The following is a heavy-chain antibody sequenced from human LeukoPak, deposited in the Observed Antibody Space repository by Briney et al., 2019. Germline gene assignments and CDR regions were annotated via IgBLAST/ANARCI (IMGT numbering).Heavy chain of an antibody. CDR3: ARRYSTSSVEDFDY. CDR2: ISSSSSYI. V-gene: IGHV3-21*01. D-gene: IGHD6-6*01. Sequence: PGGSLRLSCAASGFTFSSYSMNWVRQAPGKGLEWVSSISSSSSYIYYADSVKGRFTIPRDNAKNSLYLQMNSLRAEDTAVYYCARRYSTSSVEDFDYWGQGTLVTVSS. CDR1: GFTFSSYS. J-gene: IGHJ4*02.